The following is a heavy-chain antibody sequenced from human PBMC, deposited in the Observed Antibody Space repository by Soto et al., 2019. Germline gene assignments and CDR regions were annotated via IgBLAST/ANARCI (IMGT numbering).Heavy chain of an antibody. Sequence: GSLRLSCAASGFTFSSYAMSWVRQAPGKGLEWVSAISGSGGSTYYADSVKGRFTISRDNSKNTLYLQMNSLRAEDTAVYYCAKDLDCGGDCSLYYSDYRGQGILVTVAS. CDR2: ISGSGGST. V-gene: IGHV3-23*01. D-gene: IGHD2-21*01. J-gene: IGHJ4*02. CDR1: GFTFSSYA. CDR3: AKDLDCGGDCSLYYSDY.